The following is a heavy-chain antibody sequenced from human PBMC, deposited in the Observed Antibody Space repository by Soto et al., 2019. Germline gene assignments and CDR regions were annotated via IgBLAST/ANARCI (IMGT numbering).Heavy chain of an antibody. J-gene: IGHJ6*02. D-gene: IGHD3-10*01. CDR3: AKDRKYYYGSGSYYNDTSDYYYGMDV. Sequence: GSLRLSCAASGFTFSSYAMSWVRQAPGKGLEWVSAISGSGGSTYYADSVKGRFTISRDNSKNTLYLQMNSLRAEDTAVYYCAKDRKYYYGSGSYYNDTSDYYYGMDVWGQGTTVTVSS. V-gene: IGHV3-23*01. CDR2: ISGSGGST. CDR1: GFTFSSYA.